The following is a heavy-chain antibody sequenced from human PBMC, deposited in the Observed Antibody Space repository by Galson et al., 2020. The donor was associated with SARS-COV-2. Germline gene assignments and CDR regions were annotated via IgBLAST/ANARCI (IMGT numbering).Heavy chain of an antibody. CDR3: ARNARGYYGMDV. J-gene: IGHJ6*02. Sequence: ASVKVSCKASGYTFTGHYMYWVRQAPGQGLEWMGWINPNSGGTNYAQKFQGRVTMTRDTSISTAYMGLSRLRSDDTAVYYCARNARGYYGMDVWGQGTTVTVSS. CDR1: GYTFTGHY. CDR2: INPNSGGT. V-gene: IGHV1-2*02.